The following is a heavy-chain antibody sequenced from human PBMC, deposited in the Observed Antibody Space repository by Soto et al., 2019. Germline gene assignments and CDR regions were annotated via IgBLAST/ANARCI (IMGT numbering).Heavy chain of an antibody. V-gene: IGHV3-33*01. D-gene: IGHD2-15*01. CDR1: GFTFNAYG. J-gene: IGHJ4*02. CDR3: AREDSGGSVTDY. CDR2: IWDDGSNK. Sequence: QVQLVESGGGVVQPGRSLRLSCAASGFTFNAYGMHWVRQAPGKGLEWVAVIWDDGSNKYYADSVKGRFTISRDNSKNTLYLQMNSLRAEDTAVYYCAREDSGGSVTDYWGQGTLVTVSS.